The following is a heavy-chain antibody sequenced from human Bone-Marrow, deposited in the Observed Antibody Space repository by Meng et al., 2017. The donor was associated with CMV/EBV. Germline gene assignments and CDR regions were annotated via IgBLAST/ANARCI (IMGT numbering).Heavy chain of an antibody. D-gene: IGHD3-10*01. Sequence: ISLQESVSPLVTPTPTPTLPCTFSGFSLRTSGVGVGWIRQPPGKALEWLALIYWDDDKRYRTSLKSRLTITKDTSKNQVVLTMTNMDPVDTATYYCAHTPITMVRGVDWGQGTLVPSPQ. J-gene: IGHJ4*02. CDR1: GFSLRTSGVG. CDR2: IYWDDDK. V-gene: IGHV2-5*02. CDR3: AHTPITMVRGVD.